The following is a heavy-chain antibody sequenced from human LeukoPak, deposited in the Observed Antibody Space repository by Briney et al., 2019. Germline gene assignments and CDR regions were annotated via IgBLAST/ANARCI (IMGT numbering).Heavy chain of an antibody. CDR2: IYYSGST. J-gene: IGHJ3*02. CDR3: ARDGNGAAAGDAFDI. CDR1: GGPISSYY. Sequence: PSETLSLTCTVSGGPISSYYWSWIRQPPGKGLEWIGYIYYSGSTNYNPSLKSRVTISVDTSKNQFSLKLSSVTAADTAVYYCARDGNGAAAGDAFDIWGQGTMVTVSS. D-gene: IGHD6-13*01. V-gene: IGHV4-59*01.